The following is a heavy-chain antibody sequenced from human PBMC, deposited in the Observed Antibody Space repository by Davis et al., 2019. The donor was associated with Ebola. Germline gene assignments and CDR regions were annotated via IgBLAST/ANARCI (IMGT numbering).Heavy chain of an antibody. Sequence: GGSLRLSCAASGFTFSDYYMSWIRQAPGKGLEWVSYISSSSSYTNYADSVKGRFTISRDNAKNSLYLQMNSLRAEDTAVYYCARDSPTYYDILTGYRPFDYWGQGTLVTVSS. V-gene: IGHV3-11*06. D-gene: IGHD3-9*01. CDR2: ISSSSSYT. CDR3: ARDSPTYYDILTGYRPFDY. J-gene: IGHJ4*02. CDR1: GFTFSDYY.